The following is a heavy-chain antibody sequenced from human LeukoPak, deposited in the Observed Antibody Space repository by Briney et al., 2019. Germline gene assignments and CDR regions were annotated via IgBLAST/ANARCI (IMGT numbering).Heavy chain of an antibody. CDR2: IGTSSRYT. Sequence: GESLRLSCAASGFSFAKYNMNWVRQAPGKGLEWVSSIGTSSRYTYYEDSLQGRFTISRDDATSSLHLQMDSLRAEDTAVYYCVRDRSYSGSPPGVVYLDYWGQGIVVAVSS. D-gene: IGHD1-26*01. CDR1: GFSFAKYN. CDR3: VRDRSYSGSPPGVVYLDY. V-gene: IGHV3-21*01. J-gene: IGHJ4*02.